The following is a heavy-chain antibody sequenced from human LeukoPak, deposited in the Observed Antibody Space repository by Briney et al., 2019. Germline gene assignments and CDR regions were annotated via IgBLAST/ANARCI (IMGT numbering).Heavy chain of an antibody. CDR3: ARDIASDY. V-gene: IGHV4-59*01. CDR2: IYYSGNT. J-gene: IGHJ4*02. Sequence: SETLSLTCTVSGGSISSYYWSWIRQPPGKGLEWIGYIYYSGNTNYNPSLKSRVTISVDTSKNQFSLKLSSVTAADTAVYYCARDIASDYWGQGTLVTVSS. D-gene: IGHD3-16*02. CDR1: GGSISSYY.